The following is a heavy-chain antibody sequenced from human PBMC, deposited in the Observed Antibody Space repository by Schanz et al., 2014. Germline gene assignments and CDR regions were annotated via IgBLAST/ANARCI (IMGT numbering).Heavy chain of an antibody. CDR3: ARDVPINDY. CDR1: GYTFTSYG. J-gene: IGHJ4*02. CDR2: MSYNGNA. V-gene: IGHV1-18*01. D-gene: IGHD2-2*01. Sequence: QGQLVQSGAEVKKPGASVKVSCKASGYTFTSYGITWVRQAPGQGLEWMGWMSYNGNAKYAQSLQDRITVTRDTSTSTSYMELRSLTSDDTAVYCCARDVPINDYWGQGTPVTVSS.